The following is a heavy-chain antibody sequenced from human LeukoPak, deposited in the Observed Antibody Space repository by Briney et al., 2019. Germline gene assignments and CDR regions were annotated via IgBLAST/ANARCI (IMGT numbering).Heavy chain of an antibody. J-gene: IGHJ6*02. D-gene: IGHD3/OR15-3a*01. CDR2: ISSDSNYI. V-gene: IGHV3-21*01. Sequence: PGGSLRLSCAASGLTFSTYSMNWVRQAPGKGLEWVSSISSDSNYIYYADSLKGRFTISRDNAKSSLYLQMISLRAEDTAVYYCARVAFGLYVMDVWGQGPRSPSP. CDR1: GLTFSTYS. CDR3: ARVAFGLYVMDV.